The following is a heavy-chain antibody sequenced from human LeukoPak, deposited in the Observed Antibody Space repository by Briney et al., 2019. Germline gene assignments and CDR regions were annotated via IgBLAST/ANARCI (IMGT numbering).Heavy chain of an antibody. J-gene: IGHJ3*02. Sequence: SGGSLRLSCAASGFTFSSYEMNWVRQAPGKGLEWVSNNRSSGSTIYYADSVKRRFTISRDNAKNSLYLQMNSLRAEDMAVYYCARDKGLWFGELSHGAFDIWGQGTMVTVSS. V-gene: IGHV3-48*03. D-gene: IGHD3-10*01. CDR2: NRSSGSTI. CDR3: ARDKGLWFGELSHGAFDI. CDR1: GFTFSSYE.